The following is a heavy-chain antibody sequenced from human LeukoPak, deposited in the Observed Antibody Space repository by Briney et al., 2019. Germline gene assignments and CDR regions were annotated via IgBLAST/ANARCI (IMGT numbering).Heavy chain of an antibody. CDR3: ARALPDAFDI. Sequence: SETLSLTCTVSGGSISSGGYYWSWIRQHPGTGLEWIGYIYYSGSTYYNPSLKSRVTISVDTSKNQFSLKLSSVTAADTAVYYCARALPDAFDIWGQGTMVTASS. CDR2: IYYSGST. V-gene: IGHV4-31*03. CDR1: GGSISSGGYY. J-gene: IGHJ3*02.